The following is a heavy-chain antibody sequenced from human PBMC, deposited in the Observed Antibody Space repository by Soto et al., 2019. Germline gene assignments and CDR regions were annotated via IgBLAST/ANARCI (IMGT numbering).Heavy chain of an antibody. V-gene: IGHV1-69*01. J-gene: IGHJ6*02. CDR1: GGTFSSYA. CDR3: ASAYYDFWSGYQESYGMDV. Sequence: QVQLVQSGAEVKKPGSSVKVSCKASGGTFSSYAISWVRQAPGQGLEWMGGSIPIFGTANYAQKFQGRVTIPADESTSTAYMELSSLRSEDTAVYYCASAYYDFWSGYQESYGMDVWGQGTTVTVSS. D-gene: IGHD3-3*01. CDR2: SIPIFGTA.